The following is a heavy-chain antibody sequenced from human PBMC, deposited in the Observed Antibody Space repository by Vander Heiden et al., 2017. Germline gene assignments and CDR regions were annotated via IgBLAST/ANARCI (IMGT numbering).Heavy chain of an antibody. CDR3: ARQSDSSGWYVWFDP. Sequence: EVQLVQSGAEVTKPGESLKISCKGSGYSFTSYWVGWVRQMPGKGLEWMGIIYPGDSDTRYSPSFQGQVTISADKSISTAYLQWSSLKASDTAMYYCARQSDSSGWYVWFDPWGQGTLVTVSS. D-gene: IGHD6-19*01. CDR2: IYPGDSDT. CDR1: GYSFTSYW. J-gene: IGHJ5*02. V-gene: IGHV5-51*01.